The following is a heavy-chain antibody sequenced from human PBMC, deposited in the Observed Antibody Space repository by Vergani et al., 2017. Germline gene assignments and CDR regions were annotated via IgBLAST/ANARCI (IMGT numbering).Heavy chain of an antibody. Sequence: QVQLVESGGGVVQPGRSLRLSCAASGFTFNQYGMHWVRQAPGKGLEWVAVTWYDGNNKQYADSVKGRFTISSDNSKSTMYLQMNILRDEDTDVYYCARDLRLLYNRFDPWGQGTLVTVSS. D-gene: IGHD1-14*01. CDR2: TWYDGNNK. V-gene: IGHV3-33*01. J-gene: IGHJ5*02. CDR3: ARDLRLLYNRFDP. CDR1: GFTFNQYG.